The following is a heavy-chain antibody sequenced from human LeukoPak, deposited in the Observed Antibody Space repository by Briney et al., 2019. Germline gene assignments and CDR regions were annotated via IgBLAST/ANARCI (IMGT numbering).Heavy chain of an antibody. CDR3: AKEYSYGYFDY. D-gene: IGHD5-18*01. CDR2: ISGSGGST. V-gene: IGHV3-23*01. J-gene: IGHJ4*02. Sequence: SGGSLRLSCAASGFTVSNNYMSWVRQAPGKGLEWVSAISGSGGSTYYADSVKGRFTISRDNSKNTLYLQMNSLRAEDTAVYYCAKEYSYGYFDYWGQGTLVTVSS. CDR1: GFTVSNNY.